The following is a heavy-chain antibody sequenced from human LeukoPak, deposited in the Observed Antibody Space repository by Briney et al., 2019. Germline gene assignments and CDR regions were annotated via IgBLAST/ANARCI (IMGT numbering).Heavy chain of an antibody. CDR1: GFTFSSYA. CDR3: AKCWRGHSSSHNWFDP. V-gene: IGHV3-23*01. J-gene: IGHJ5*02. CDR2: ISGSGGST. D-gene: IGHD6-13*01. Sequence: GGSLRLSCAASGFTFSSYAMSWVRQAPGKGLEWVSAISGSGGSTYYADSVKGRSTISRDNSKNTLYLQMNSLRAEDTAVYYCAKCWRGHSSSHNWFDPWGQGTLVTVSS.